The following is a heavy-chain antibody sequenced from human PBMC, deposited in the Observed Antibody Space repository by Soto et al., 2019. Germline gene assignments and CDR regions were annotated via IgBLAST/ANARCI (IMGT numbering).Heavy chain of an antibody. CDR3: ARVGYCSSTSCYEGMSYFDY. CDR2: IYYSGST. J-gene: IGHJ4*02. Sequence: QVQLQESGPGLVKPSETLSLTCTVSGGSISSYYWSWIRQPPGKGLEWIGYIYYSGSTNYNPSIKSRVTISVDTSKNQFSLKLSSVTAADTAVYYCARVGYCSSTSCYEGMSYFDYWGQGTLVTVSS. V-gene: IGHV4-59*08. D-gene: IGHD2-2*01. CDR1: GGSISSYY.